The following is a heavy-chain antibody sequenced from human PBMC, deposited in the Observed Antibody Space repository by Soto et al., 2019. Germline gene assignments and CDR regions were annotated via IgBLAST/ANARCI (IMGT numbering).Heavy chain of an antibody. CDR2: ITSNSDHI. J-gene: IGHJ5*02. D-gene: IGHD3-10*01. V-gene: IGHV3-21*01. CDR3: ATPYYCNP. Sequence: PGGSLRLSCAASGFMFRAYTMSWVRQAPGKGLEWLSSITSNSDHIDYADSVRGRFTVSRDNAWKSLYLQMDSLGAEDTGSYYCATPYYCNPWGPGTLVTVSS. CDR1: GFMFRAYT.